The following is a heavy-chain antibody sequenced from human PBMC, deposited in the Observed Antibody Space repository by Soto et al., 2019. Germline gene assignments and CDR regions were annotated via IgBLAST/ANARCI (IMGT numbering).Heavy chain of an antibody. J-gene: IGHJ5*01. CDR3: ARSDGHTFNGLDS. D-gene: IGHD2-2*02. Sequence: QVQLVQSGAEVKTPGASVKVSCKASGYTFTKYDMNWVRQAPGQGLEWMGWMNPTSGNTGYAQKFQGRISMTRDTAIGIAHMELSSLRNEDTAVYYCARSDGHTFNGLDSWGQGTLVTVSA. CDR1: GYTFTKYD. V-gene: IGHV1-8*01. CDR2: MNPTSGNT.